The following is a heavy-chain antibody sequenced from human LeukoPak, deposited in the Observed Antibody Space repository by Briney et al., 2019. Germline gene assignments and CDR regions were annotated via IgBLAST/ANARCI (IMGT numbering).Heavy chain of an antibody. D-gene: IGHD4-17*01. CDR2: IYYSGST. V-gene: IGHV4-39*07. CDR3: AGDYGDYYFDY. Sequence: PSETLSLTCTVSGGSINSTSNYWGWIRQPPGKGLEWIGSIYYSGSTSYNPSLKSRVTISVDTSKNQFSLKLGSVTAADTAVYFCAGDYGDYYFDYWGQGTLVTVSS. CDR1: GGSINSTSNY. J-gene: IGHJ4*02.